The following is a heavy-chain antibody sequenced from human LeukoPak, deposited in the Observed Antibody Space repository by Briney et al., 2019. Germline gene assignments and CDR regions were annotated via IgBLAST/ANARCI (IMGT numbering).Heavy chain of an antibody. Sequence: SETLSLTCTVSGGSISSSSYYWGWIRQPPGKGLEWIGSIYYSGSTYYNPSLKSRVTISVDTSKNQFSLKLSSVTAADTAVYYCARRAINYYGSGSYYNPFDYWGQGILVTVSS. J-gene: IGHJ4*02. CDR1: GGSISSSSYY. V-gene: IGHV4-39*01. D-gene: IGHD3-10*01. CDR3: ARRAINYYGSGSYYNPFDY. CDR2: IYYSGST.